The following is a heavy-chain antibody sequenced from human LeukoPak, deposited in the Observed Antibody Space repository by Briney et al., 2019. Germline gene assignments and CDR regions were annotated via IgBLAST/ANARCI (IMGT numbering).Heavy chain of an antibody. D-gene: IGHD6-19*01. CDR2: ISAYNGNT. CDR3: ARTLTGGQWPHYYYYYMDV. Sequence: ASVKVSCKASGYTFTNYAMNWVRQAPGQGLEWMGWISAYNGNTNYAQKLQGRVTMTTDTSTSTAYMELRSLRSDDTAVYYCARTLTGGQWPHYYYYYMDVWGKGTTVTVSS. V-gene: IGHV1-18*01. CDR1: GYTFTNYA. J-gene: IGHJ6*03.